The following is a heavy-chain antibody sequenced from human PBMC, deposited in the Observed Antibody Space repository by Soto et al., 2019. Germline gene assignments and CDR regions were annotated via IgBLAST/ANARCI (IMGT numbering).Heavy chain of an antibody. CDR2: IYFSGST. J-gene: IGHJ4*02. CDR3: ARKAPHRYNDY. V-gene: IGHV4-31*03. Sequence: PSETLSLTCTVSGGSISSGGYYWIWIRQHPGKGLEWIGYIYFSGSTYYNPSLKSRVTISVDTSKNQFSLKLSSLTAADPAVYYCARKAPHRYNDYRGKGTLVTVST. D-gene: IGHD5-18*01. CDR1: GGSISSGGYY.